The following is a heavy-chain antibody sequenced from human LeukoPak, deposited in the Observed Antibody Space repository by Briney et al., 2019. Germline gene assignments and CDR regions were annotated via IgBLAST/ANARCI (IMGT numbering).Heavy chain of an antibody. J-gene: IGHJ4*02. CDR3: ARAHFFTSCPIYY. CDR2: INPNSGGT. V-gene: IGHV1-2*02. D-gene: IGHD2-2*01. Sequence: ASVTVSCQASGYTFTRYYMHWVRQAPGHGLEWMGWINPNSGGTNYAQKFQGRVTMTRDTSISTAYMELSRLRSDDTAVYYCARAHFFTSCPIYYSGQGNPVTVSS. CDR1: GYTFTRYY.